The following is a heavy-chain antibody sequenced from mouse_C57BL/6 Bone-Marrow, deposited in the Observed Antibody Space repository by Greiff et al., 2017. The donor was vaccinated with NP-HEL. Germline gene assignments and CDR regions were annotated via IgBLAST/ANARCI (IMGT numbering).Heavy chain of an antibody. CDR3: TRASSQYYFDY. Sequence: EVQGVESGEGLVKPEGSLKLSCAASGFTFSSYAMSWVRQTPEKRLEWVAYISSGGDYIYYADTVKGRFTISRDNARNTLYLQMSSLKSEDTAMYYCTRASSQYYFDYWGQGTTLTVSS. J-gene: IGHJ2*01. CDR1: GFTFSSYA. V-gene: IGHV5-9-1*02. CDR2: ISSGGDYI. D-gene: IGHD3-2*02.